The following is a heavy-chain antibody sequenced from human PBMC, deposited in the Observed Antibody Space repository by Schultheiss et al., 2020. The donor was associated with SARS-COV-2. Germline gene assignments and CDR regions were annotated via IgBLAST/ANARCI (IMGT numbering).Heavy chain of an antibody. CDR3: ARDSGYSYGYWFDP. CDR1: GGSVSSGSYY. Sequence: GSLRLSCTVSGGSVSSGSYYWTWIRQPPGKGLEWIGYIYYSGSTNYNPSLKSRVTISVDTSKNQFSLKLSSVTAADTAVYYCARDSGYSYGYWFDPWGQGTLVTVSS. CDR2: IYYSGST. J-gene: IGHJ5*02. D-gene: IGHD5-18*01. V-gene: IGHV4-61*01.